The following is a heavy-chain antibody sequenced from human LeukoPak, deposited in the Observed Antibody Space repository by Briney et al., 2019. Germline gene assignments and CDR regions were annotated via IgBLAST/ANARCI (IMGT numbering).Heavy chain of an antibody. CDR3: ARDERYSDADHHYPDLGY. D-gene: IGHD3-16*01. V-gene: IGHV1-2*02. CDR1: GYIFTGYY. Sequence: VASVKVSCKASGYIFTGYYLFWVGQAPGQGLGWMGWINPNGGATRYAQKFQGRVTLTCDTSIRTTYMELSSLTSDDTAVYYCARDERYSDADHHYPDLGYWGQGALVTVSS. CDR2: INPNGGAT. J-gene: IGHJ4*02.